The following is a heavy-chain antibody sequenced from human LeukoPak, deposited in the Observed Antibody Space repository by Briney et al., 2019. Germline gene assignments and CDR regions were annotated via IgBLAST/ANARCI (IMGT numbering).Heavy chain of an antibody. CDR2: ISSSGSGGNT. V-gene: IGHV3-23*01. CDR1: GVTLSNYA. D-gene: IGHD3-22*01. CDR3: AKGRRDYYDSSGYYYYFDY. Sequence: GGSLRLSCVASGVTLSNYAMSWARQAPGKGLEWVSGISSSGSGGNTYYADSVKGRFTISRDNSKNTLYLQMNSLRAEDTAVYYCAKGRRDYYDSSGYYYYFDYWGQGTLVTVSS. J-gene: IGHJ4*02.